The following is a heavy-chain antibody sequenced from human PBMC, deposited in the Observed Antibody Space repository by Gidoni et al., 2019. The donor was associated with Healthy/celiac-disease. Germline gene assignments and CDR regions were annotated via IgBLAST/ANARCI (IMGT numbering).Heavy chain of an antibody. CDR3: ARELTTRVAGDRPRFDY. Sequence: EVQLVESGGGLVKPGGSLRLSCAASGFPFSSYSMNWVRQAPGKGLEWFSSISSSSSYIYYADSVKGRFTISRDNAKNSLYLQMNSLRAEDTAVYYCARELTTRVAGDRPRFDYWGQGTLVTVSS. D-gene: IGHD6-19*01. CDR2: ISSSSSYI. V-gene: IGHV3-21*01. J-gene: IGHJ4*02. CDR1: GFPFSSYS.